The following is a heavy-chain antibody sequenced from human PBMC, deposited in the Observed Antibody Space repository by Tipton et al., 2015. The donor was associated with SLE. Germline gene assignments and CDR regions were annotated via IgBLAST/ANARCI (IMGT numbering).Heavy chain of an antibody. D-gene: IGHD3-9*01. V-gene: IGHV4-59*01. CDR3: ARAGILTGYYPYFDY. Sequence: TLSLTCNVSGGSISSYYWTWIRQPPGKGLEWIGYIFYNGDSNYNPSLKGRVTMSVDMSKNQFSLKLTSVTAADTAMYYCARAGILTGYYPYFDYWGQGTLVTVSS. J-gene: IGHJ4*02. CDR1: GGSISSYY. CDR2: IFYNGDS.